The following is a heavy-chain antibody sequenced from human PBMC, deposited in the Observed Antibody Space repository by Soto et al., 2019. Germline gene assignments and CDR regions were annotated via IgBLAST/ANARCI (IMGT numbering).Heavy chain of an antibody. D-gene: IGHD6-6*01. J-gene: IGHJ6*03. CDR2: MIPNSGNT. Sequence: ASVKVSCKASAGTFSRYAISWVRQAPGQGLEWMGWMIPNSGNTGYAQKFQGRVTMTRNASISTAYMELSSLRSEDTAVYYCATGTSIAARPNYYYYMDVWGKGTTVTVSS. CDR3: ATGTSIAARPNYYYYMDV. V-gene: IGHV1-8*01. CDR1: AGTFSRYA.